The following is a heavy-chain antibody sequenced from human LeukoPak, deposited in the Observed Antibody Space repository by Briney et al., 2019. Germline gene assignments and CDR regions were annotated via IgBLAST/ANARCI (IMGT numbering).Heavy chain of an antibody. CDR2: IYSGGST. CDR3: ARVVGYCSSTSCYRGEYYYYGMDV. CDR1: GFTVSSNY. J-gene: IGHJ6*02. Sequence: GGSLRLSCAASGFTVSSNYMSWGRQAPGKGLEWVSVIYSGGSTYYADSVKGRFTISRDNSKNTLYLQMNSLRAEDTAVYYCARVVGYCSSTSCYRGEYYYYGMDVWGQGTTVTVSS. V-gene: IGHV3-66*02. D-gene: IGHD2-2*01.